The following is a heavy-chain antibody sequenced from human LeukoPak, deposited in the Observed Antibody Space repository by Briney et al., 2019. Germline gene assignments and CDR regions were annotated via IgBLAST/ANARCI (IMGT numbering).Heavy chain of an antibody. CDR3: AKADSSGWYGGNWFDP. D-gene: IGHD6-13*01. Sequence: GGSLRLSCAASGFTFSNYAMSWVRQAPGKGLEWVSSISGGGGSTYYADSVKGRLTISRDNSKNTLYLQMNSLRAEDTAVYYCAKADSSGWYGGNWFDPWGQGTLVTVSS. CDR1: GFTFSNYA. J-gene: IGHJ5*02. CDR2: ISGGGGST. V-gene: IGHV3-23*01.